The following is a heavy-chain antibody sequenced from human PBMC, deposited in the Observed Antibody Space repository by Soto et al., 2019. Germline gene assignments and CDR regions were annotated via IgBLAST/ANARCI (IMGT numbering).Heavy chain of an antibody. J-gene: IGHJ6*02. Sequence: SETLSLTCTVSGGSISSSSYYWGWIRQPPGKGLEWIGSIYYSGSTYYNPSLKSRVTISVDTSKNQFSLKLSSVTAADTAVYYCARRPGGMDVWGQGTTVTVSS. CDR1: GGSISSSSYY. V-gene: IGHV4-39*01. CDR2: IYYSGST. CDR3: ARRPGGMDV.